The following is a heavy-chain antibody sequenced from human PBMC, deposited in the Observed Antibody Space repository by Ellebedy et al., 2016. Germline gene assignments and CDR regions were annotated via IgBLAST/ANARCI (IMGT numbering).Heavy chain of an antibody. Sequence: GGSLRLXXVVSGFTFSKYWMSWVRQAPGKGPEWVANIKPDGSDKYYVDAVKGRFNISRDNAKNSMSLQMNSVRVEDTGVYYCARDSAISTAGQDGYWGQGTLVTVSS. CDR3: ARDSAISTAGQDGY. CDR1: GFTFSKYW. V-gene: IGHV3-7*01. CDR2: IKPDGSDK. J-gene: IGHJ4*02. D-gene: IGHD5-18*01.